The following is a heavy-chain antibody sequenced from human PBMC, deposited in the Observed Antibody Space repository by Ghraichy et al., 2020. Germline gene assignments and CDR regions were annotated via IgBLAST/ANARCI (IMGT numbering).Heavy chain of an antibody. CDR3: ARGGSGWSGYYLVDYYGMDV. Sequence: SETLSLTCTVSGGSISSGGYYWSWIRQHPGKGLEWIGYIYYSGSTYYNPSLKSRVTISVDTSKNQFSLKLSSVTAADTAVYYCARGGSGWSGYYLVDYYGMDVWGQGTTVTVSS. CDR1: GGSISSGGYY. D-gene: IGHD3-3*01. J-gene: IGHJ6*02. CDR2: IYYSGST. V-gene: IGHV4-31*03.